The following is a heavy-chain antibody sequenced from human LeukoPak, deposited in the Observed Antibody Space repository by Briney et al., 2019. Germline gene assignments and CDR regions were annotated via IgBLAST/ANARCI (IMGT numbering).Heavy chain of an antibody. Sequence: GGSLRLSCAASGFTFSNYWMIWVRQAPGKGLEWVANIKQDDSATNYLDFVKGRVTISRDNAKNSLYLQMNTRCAEGAAVNYCARGGYWGDYVFDFWGPGTLVTVSS. V-gene: IGHV3-7*04. CDR2: IKQDDSAT. CDR1: GFTFSNYW. D-gene: IGHD4-17*01. J-gene: IGHJ4*02. CDR3: ARGGYWGDYVFDF.